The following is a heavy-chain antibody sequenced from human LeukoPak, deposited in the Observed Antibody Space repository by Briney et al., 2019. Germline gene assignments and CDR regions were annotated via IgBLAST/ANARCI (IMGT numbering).Heavy chain of an antibody. CDR2: ISYDGSNK. V-gene: IGHV3-30-3*01. CDR1: GFTFSSYA. Sequence: GGSLRLSCAASGFTFSSYAMHWVRQAPGKGLEWVAVISYDGSNKYYADSVKGRFTISRDNSKNTLYLQMNSLRAEDTAVYYCARDRDNSSGWYKYFHHWGQGTLVTVSS. D-gene: IGHD6-19*01. CDR3: ARDRDNSSGWYKYFHH. J-gene: IGHJ1*01.